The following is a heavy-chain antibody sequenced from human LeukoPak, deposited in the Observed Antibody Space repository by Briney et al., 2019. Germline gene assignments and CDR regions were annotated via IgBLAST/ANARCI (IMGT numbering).Heavy chain of an antibody. CDR3: ARDAQPEQFDY. Sequence: ASVKVSCKAAGYTFTSYGISWVRQALGQGLEWMGWISAYNGNTNYAQKLQGRVTMTTDTSTSTAYMELRSLRSDDTAVYYCARDAQPEQFDYWGQGTLVTVSS. V-gene: IGHV1-18*01. CDR2: ISAYNGNT. CDR1: GYTFTSYG. J-gene: IGHJ4*02. D-gene: IGHD1-26*01.